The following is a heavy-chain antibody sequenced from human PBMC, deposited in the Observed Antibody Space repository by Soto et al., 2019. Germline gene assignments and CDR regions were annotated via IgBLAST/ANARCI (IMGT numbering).Heavy chain of an antibody. CDR2: IDPTDSFT. Sequence: VESLKISCKASGYKFTTLWLNWVRQTPGKGLEWLGRIDPTDSFTNYSPPFEGHVTISVDRSISTAYLQWNSLQASDTATYYCARPASGGSRDAFDVWGQGTTVTVSS. CDR3: ARPASGGSRDAFDV. D-gene: IGHD2-15*01. CDR1: GYKFTTLW. V-gene: IGHV5-10-1*01. J-gene: IGHJ3*01.